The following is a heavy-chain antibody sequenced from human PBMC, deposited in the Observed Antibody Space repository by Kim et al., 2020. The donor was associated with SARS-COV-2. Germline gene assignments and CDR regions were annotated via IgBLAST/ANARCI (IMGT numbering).Heavy chain of an antibody. J-gene: IGHJ4*02. CDR3: ARGSCTGDGCLHFNY. Sequence: SETLSLTCTVSGGSISSGSYYWSWIRQPAGKGLEWIGRISSRGSTNYNPSLKSLVTISIDTSENQFSLMVSSVTAADTAVYYCARGSCTGDGCLHFNYWGQGTLASVSS. CDR2: ISSRGST. D-gene: IGHD2-15*01. V-gene: IGHV4-61*02. CDR1: GGSISSGSYY.